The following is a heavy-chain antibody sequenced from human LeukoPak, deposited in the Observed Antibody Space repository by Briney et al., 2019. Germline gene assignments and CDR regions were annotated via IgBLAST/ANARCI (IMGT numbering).Heavy chain of an antibody. J-gene: IGHJ4*02. CDR1: GFTFSNYA. D-gene: IGHD3-10*01. CDR3: AKGRQNYYGSGYYFDY. V-gene: IGHV3-23*01. CDR2: IGGVADSA. Sequence: GGSLRLSCAASGFTFSNYAMSWVRQAPGKGLEWVSGIGGVADSAYYADSVKGRFTISRDNSKNTLYLQMNSLRAEDTAVYYCAKGRQNYYGSGYYFDYWGQGTLVTVSS.